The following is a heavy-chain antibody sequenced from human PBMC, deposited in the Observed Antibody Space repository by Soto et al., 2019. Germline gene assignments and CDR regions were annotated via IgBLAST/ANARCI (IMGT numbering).Heavy chain of an antibody. CDR2: ISGSGGST. D-gene: IGHD3-10*01. J-gene: IGHJ4*02. CDR1: GFTFSSYA. V-gene: IGHV3-23*01. CDR3: AKTGLLWFGELPNISHFYY. Sequence: EVQLLESGGGLVQPGGSLRLSCAASGFTFSSYAMSWVRQAPGKGLEWVSAISGSGGSTYYGDSVKGRFTISRDNTKNTPYLPMHSLRAEDTAVYYCAKTGLLWFGELPNISHFYYWGQGTLFTVSS.